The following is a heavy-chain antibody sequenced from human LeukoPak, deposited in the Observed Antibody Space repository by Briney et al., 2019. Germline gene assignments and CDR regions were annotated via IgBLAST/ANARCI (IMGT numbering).Heavy chain of an antibody. D-gene: IGHD3-3*01. Sequence: GGSLRLSCAASGFTFSDYYMSWVRQAPGKGLEWISGIIGSGGITYYADSVKGRFTISRDNSKNTLYLQIYSLRAGDTAVYYCAKDDALIRFNDWGQGTLVTVSS. J-gene: IGHJ4*02. V-gene: IGHV3-23*01. CDR3: AKDDALIRFND. CDR1: GFTFSDYY. CDR2: IIGSGGIT.